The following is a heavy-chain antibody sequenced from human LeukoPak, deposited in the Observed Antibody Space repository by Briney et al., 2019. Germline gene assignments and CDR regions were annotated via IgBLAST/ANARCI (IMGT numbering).Heavy chain of an antibody. CDR3: AKGLGDFDY. V-gene: IGHV3-30*18. D-gene: IGHD4-17*01. CDR2: ISYDGSNK. J-gene: IGHJ4*02. CDR1: GFTFSSYG. Sequence: GGSLRLSCAAPGFTFSSYGMHWVRQAPGKGLEWVAVISYDGSNKYYADSVKGRFTISRDNSKNTLYLQMNSLRAEDTAVYYCAKGLGDFDYWGQGTLVTVSS.